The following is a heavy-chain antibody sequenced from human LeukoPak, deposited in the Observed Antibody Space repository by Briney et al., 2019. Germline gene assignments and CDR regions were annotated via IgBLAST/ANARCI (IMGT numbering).Heavy chain of an antibody. CDR3: AKEGELLWFGELLSEFDY. V-gene: IGHV3-30*02. CDR2: IRYDGSNK. J-gene: IGHJ4*02. Sequence: GGSLRLSCAASGITFSGSGMSWVRQAPGKGLEWVAFIRYDGSNKYYADSVKGRFTISRDNSKNTLYLQMNSLRAEDTAVYYCAKEGELLWFGELLSEFDYWGQGTWSPSPQ. D-gene: IGHD3-10*01. CDR1: GITFSGSG.